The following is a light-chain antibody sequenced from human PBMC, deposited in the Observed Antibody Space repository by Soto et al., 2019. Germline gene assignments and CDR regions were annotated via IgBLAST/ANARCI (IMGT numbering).Light chain of an antibody. V-gene: IGLV1-47*02. CDR2: TND. Sequence: QSVLTQPPSASGTPGQRVTISCSGRFSNIGSNYVYWYQQLPGTAPKLLIFTNDQRTSGVPGRFSGSKSGTSASLAISGLRSEDEADYYCAGWDDSLRGWVCGGGTKLTVL. CDR3: AGWDDSLRGWV. J-gene: IGLJ3*02. CDR1: FSNIGSNY.